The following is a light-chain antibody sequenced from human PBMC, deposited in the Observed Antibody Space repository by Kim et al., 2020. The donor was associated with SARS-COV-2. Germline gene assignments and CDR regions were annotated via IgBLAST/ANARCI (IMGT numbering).Light chain of an antibody. J-gene: IGLJ2*01. CDR3: QSFDNSQSGWV. V-gene: IGLV1-40*01. CDR2: GNS. Sequence: QRVTISCTGSSSNIGARYDVHWYQQLPGTAPKLLIYGNSNRPSGVPDRFSGSKSGTSVSLAITGLRAEDEADYYCQSFDNSQSGWVFGGGTQLTVL. CDR1: SSNIGARYD.